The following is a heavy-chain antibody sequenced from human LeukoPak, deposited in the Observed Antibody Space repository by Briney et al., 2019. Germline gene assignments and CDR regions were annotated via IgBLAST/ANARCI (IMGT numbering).Heavy chain of an antibody. CDR1: GFTFSSYE. J-gene: IGHJ6*03. CDR3: EKAGRGGAITMVRGVKGDYYYMDV. V-gene: IGHV3-23*01. CDR2: ISGSGGRT. D-gene: IGHD3-10*01. Sequence: GGSLRLSCAASGFTFSSYEMNWVRQAPGKGLEWVSGISGSGGRTYYADSVKGRFTISRDNSKNTLYVQMNSLRVEDTAVYYCEKAGRGGAITMVRGVKGDYYYMDVWGKGTTVTISS.